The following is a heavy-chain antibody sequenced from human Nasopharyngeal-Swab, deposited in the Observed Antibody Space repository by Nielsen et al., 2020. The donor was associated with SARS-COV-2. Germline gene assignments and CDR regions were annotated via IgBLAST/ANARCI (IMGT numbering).Heavy chain of an antibody. CDR2: IFYTGNT. V-gene: IGHV4-61*01. Sequence: SEILSLTCSVSGGSFSRGSHYWTWIRQPPGKELEWIGYIFYTGNTNYNPSLESRVTMSIDTSKNQFSLKLSSVTAADTAVYYCARDRGDLRKYHFDSWGQGTKIAVSS. D-gene: IGHD2-2*01. CDR1: GGSFSRGSHY. J-gene: IGHJ4*02. CDR3: ARDRGDLRKYHFDS.